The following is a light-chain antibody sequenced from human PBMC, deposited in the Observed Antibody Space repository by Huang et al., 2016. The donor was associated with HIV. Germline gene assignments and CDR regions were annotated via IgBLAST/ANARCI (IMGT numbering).Light chain of an antibody. Sequence: DIQMTQSPSSLSASVGDRVTITCRASQSISSYLNWYQQKPGKAPKLLIYAASSLQSGDPARFSGSGYGTDFTLTISSLQPEDFATYDCQQSYSTPRTFGQGTKVEIK. CDR3: QQSYSTPRT. J-gene: IGKJ1*01. CDR2: AAS. V-gene: IGKV1-39*01. CDR1: QSISSY.